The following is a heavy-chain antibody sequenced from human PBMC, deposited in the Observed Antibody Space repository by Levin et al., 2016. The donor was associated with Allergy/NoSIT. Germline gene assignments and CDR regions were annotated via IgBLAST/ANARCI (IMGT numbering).Heavy chain of an antibody. V-gene: IGHV3-7*01. J-gene: IGHJ4*02. CDR3: ARIAVVGGGMIYVEY. D-gene: IGHD3-16*01. CDR2: INQGGSGK. Sequence: WIRQPPGKGLEWVANINQGGSGKYYGGSVKGRFITSRDNAENSLYLQMTNLRAEDTAVYYCARIAVVGGGMIYVEYWGQGTLVTVSS.